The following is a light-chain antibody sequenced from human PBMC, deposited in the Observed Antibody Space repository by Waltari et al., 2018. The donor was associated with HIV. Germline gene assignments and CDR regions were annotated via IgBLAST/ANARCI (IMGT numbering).Light chain of an antibody. Sequence: SYELTQPPSVSVSPGQTASITCAGDKLGYKYSCWYQQKPGQSPVLVIYQDNKRPSCIPERFSGSNSGNTATLTISGTQAMDEADYYCQAEVVFGGGTKLTVL. CDR2: QDN. CDR1: KLGYKY. V-gene: IGLV3-1*01. J-gene: IGLJ2*01. CDR3: QAEVV.